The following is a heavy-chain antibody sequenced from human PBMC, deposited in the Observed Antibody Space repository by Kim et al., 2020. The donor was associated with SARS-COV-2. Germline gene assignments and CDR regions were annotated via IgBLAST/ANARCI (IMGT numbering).Heavy chain of an antibody. CDR2: IGNRASGENT. Sequence: GGSLRLSCAASGFTFSYYAMRWVRQAPGKGLEWVSTIGNRASGENTNQANYVQGGFTISRDNSKRPPYLQMNNLRAEDTAVYYCVRDLTYVHGYWGQGTLVTVSS. J-gene: IGHJ4*02. CDR3: VRDLTYVHGY. V-gene: IGHV3-23*01. D-gene: IGHD3-22*01. CDR1: GFTFSYYA.